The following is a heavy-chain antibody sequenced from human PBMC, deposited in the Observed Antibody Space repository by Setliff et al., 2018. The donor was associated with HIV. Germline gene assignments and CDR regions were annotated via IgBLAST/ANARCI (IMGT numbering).Heavy chain of an antibody. Sequence: PGGSLRLSCAGSGFTFRDYWMHWVRQTPGKGLVWVARIDNDGRDTDYADFVGGRFTISRDNAKNSLYLQMNSLRAEDTAVYYCTRDPEGVYDLDYWGQGTLVTVSS. V-gene: IGHV3-74*01. D-gene: IGHD5-12*01. CDR3: TRDPEGVYDLDY. J-gene: IGHJ4*02. CDR2: IDNDGRDT. CDR1: GFTFRDYW.